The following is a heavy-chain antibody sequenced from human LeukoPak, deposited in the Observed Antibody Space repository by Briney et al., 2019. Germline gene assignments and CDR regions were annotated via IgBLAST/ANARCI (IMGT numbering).Heavy chain of an antibody. Sequence: GGSLRLSCAASGFTFSSYAMSWVRQAPGKGLEWVSAISGSGGSTYYADSVKGRFTISRDNSKNTLYLQMNSLRAEDTAVYYCAKREYFDWLSGRYYFDYWGQGTLVTVSS. J-gene: IGHJ4*02. V-gene: IGHV3-23*01. CDR3: AKREYFDWLSGRYYFDY. D-gene: IGHD3-9*01. CDR1: GFTFSSYA. CDR2: ISGSGGST.